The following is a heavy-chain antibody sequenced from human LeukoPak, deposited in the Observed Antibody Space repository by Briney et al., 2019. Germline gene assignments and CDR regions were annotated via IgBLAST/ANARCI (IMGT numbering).Heavy chain of an antibody. V-gene: IGHV4-39*07. CDR1: GGSISSNSYY. CDR3: ARDFDY. CDR2: IYFSGSS. J-gene: IGHJ4*02. Sequence: PSETLSLTCTVSGGSISSNSYYWGWIRQPPGKGLEWIGSIYYSGSIYFSGSSDYNPSLKSRVTISGDTSKNHFSLRLSSVTAADTAVYYCARDFDYWGQGTLVTVSS.